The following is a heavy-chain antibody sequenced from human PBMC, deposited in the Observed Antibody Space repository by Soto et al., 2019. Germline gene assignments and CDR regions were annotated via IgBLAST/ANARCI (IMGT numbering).Heavy chain of an antibody. D-gene: IGHD3-9*01. CDR3: ARLPRHYDILTGYYIGWYFDL. CDR2: IYYSGST. CDR1: GGSISSYY. J-gene: IGHJ2*01. V-gene: IGHV4-59*08. Sequence: SETLSLTCTVSGGSISSYYWSWIRQPPGKGLEWIGYIYYSGSTNYNPSLKSRVTISVDTSKNQFSLKLSSVTAADTAVYYCARLPRHYDILTGYYIGWYFDLWGRGTLVTGSS.